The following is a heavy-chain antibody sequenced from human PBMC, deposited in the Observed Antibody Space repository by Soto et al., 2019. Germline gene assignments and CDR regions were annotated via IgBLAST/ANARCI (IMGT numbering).Heavy chain of an antibody. D-gene: IGHD2-8*01. J-gene: IGHJ4*02. Sequence: PVGSLRLSCVASGASGFTFSDHHVDWVRQAPGKGLEWVGRARNKVNSYTTVDAASVKGRFTISRDDSKKSVYLQMNSLKTEDTAMYFCARLMGTSFDLWGQGTLVTVSS. CDR2: ARNKVNSYTT. V-gene: IGHV3-72*01. CDR1: GFTFSDHH. CDR3: ARLMGTSFDL.